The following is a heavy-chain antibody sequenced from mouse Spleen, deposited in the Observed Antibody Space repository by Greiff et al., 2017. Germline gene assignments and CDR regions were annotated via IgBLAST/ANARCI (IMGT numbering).Heavy chain of an antibody. Sequence: EVQLQEAGPELVKPGASVKMSGKASGYTITDYNMYWGKQSHGKSLEGIGYINPNNGGTSYNQKFKGKATLTVNKSSSTAYMELRSLTSEDSAVYYCARGDYDGAWFAYWGQGTLVTVSA. CDR2: INPNNGGT. V-gene: IGHV1-22*01. CDR3: ARGDYDGAWFAY. J-gene: IGHJ3*01. CDR1: GYTITDYN. D-gene: IGHD2-4*01.